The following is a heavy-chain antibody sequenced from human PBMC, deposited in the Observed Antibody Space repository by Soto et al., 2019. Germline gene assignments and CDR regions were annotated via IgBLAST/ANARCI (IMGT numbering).Heavy chain of an antibody. CDR3: ARDKGFTMIVVVSPGPFDY. CDR1: GYTFTSYG. CDR2: ISAYNGNT. V-gene: IGHV1-18*01. D-gene: IGHD3-22*01. J-gene: IGHJ4*02. Sequence: ASVKVSCKASGYTFTSYGISWVRQAPGQGLEWMGWISAYNGNTNYAQKLQGRATMTTDTSTSTAYMELRSLRSDDTAVYYRARDKGFTMIVVVSPGPFDYWGQGTLVTVSS.